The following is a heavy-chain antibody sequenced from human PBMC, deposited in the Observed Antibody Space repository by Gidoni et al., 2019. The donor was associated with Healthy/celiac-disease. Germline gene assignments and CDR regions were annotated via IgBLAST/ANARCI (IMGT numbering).Heavy chain of an antibody. D-gene: IGHD2-15*01. CDR2: FDPEDGET. CDR1: GYTLTELS. Sequence: QVQLVQSGAEVKKPGASVKVSCKVSGYTLTELSMHWVRQAPEKGLEWMGGFDPEDGETIYAQKFQGRVTMTEDTSTDTAYMELSSLRSEDTAVYYCATGRVETRNKLGYCSGGSCPWNYWGQGTLVTVSS. CDR3: ATGRVETRNKLGYCSGGSCPWNY. J-gene: IGHJ4*02. V-gene: IGHV1-24*01.